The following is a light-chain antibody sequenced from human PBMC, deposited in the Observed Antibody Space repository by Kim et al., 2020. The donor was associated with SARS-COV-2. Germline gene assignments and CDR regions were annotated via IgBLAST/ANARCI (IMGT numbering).Light chain of an antibody. V-gene: IGKV1D-16*01. J-gene: IGKJ4*01. CDR2: EAS. CDR3: QQYSSYPLT. CDR1: QGISSW. Sequence: IQMTQSPSSLSASIGDRVTITCRASQGISSWLAWYQQKSEKAPKFLIYEASRLQRGVPSRFRGSGSGTDFTLTITSLQPEDFATYYCQQYSSYPLTFGGGTKVDIK.